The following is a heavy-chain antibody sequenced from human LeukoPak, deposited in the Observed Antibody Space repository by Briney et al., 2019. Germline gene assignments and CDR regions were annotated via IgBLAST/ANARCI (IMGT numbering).Heavy chain of an antibody. Sequence: GRSLRLSCAASGFTFSSYGMHWVRQAPGKGLEWVAVISYDGSNKYYAGSVKGRFTISRDNSKNTLYLQMNSLRAEDTAVYYCAKQDEVQLWLRAYYYGMDVWGQGTTVTVSS. CDR2: ISYDGSNK. V-gene: IGHV3-30*18. D-gene: IGHD5-18*01. CDR3: AKQDEVQLWLRAYYYGMDV. J-gene: IGHJ6*02. CDR1: GFTFSSYG.